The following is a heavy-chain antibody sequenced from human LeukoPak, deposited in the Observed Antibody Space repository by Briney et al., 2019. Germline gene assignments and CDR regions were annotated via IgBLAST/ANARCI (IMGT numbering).Heavy chain of an antibody. CDR3: ARQGTNLGYCSGGSCYIDY. V-gene: IGHV4-59*08. Sequence: SETLSLTCTVSGGSISSYYWSWIRQPPGKGLEWIGYIYYSGSTNYNPSLKGRVTISVDTSKNQFSLKLSSVTAADTAVYYCARQGTNLGYCSGGSCYIDYWGQGTLVTVSS. CDR2: IYYSGST. J-gene: IGHJ4*02. CDR1: GGSISSYY. D-gene: IGHD2-15*01.